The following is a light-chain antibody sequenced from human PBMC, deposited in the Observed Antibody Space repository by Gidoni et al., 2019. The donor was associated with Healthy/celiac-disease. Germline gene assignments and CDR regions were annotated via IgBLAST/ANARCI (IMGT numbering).Light chain of an antibody. CDR1: KSVLYSSNNKNY. V-gene: IGKV4-1*01. Sequence: DIVMTQSPDSLAVSLGERATINCKSSKSVLYSSNNKNYLAWYQQKPGQPPKLLIYWASTRESGVPDRFSGSGSGTDFTLTISSLQAEDVAVYYCQQYYSTPQTFGQXTKVEIK. CDR3: QQYYSTPQT. J-gene: IGKJ1*01. CDR2: WAS.